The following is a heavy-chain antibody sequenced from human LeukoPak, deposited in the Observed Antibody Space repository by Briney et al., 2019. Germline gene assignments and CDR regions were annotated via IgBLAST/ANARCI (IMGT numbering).Heavy chain of an antibody. CDR2: IKQDGSEK. D-gene: IGHD4-23*01. V-gene: IGHV3-7*01. CDR3: ARRAYGDNKGIWWDY. Sequence: PGGSLRLSCAASGFTFSSYWMSWVRQAPGKGLEWVANIKQDGSEKYYVDSVKGRFTISRDNAKNSLYLQMNSLRAEDTAVYYCARRAYGDNKGIWWDYWGKGTLVTVSS. CDR1: GFTFSSYW. J-gene: IGHJ4*02.